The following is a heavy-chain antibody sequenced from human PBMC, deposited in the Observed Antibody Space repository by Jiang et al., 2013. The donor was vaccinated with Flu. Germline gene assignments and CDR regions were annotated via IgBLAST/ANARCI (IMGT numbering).Heavy chain of an antibody. CDR2: ISAYNGNT. J-gene: IGHJ4*02. V-gene: IGHV1-18*01. Sequence: VKVSCKASGYTFTSYGISWVRQAPGQGLEWMGWISAYNGNTNYAQKLQGRVTMTTDTSTSTAYMELRSLRSDDTAVYYCARHLRNYPDLYFDYWGQGTLVTVSS. CDR3: ARHLRNYPDLYFDY. CDR1: GYTFTSYG. D-gene: IGHD4-11*01.